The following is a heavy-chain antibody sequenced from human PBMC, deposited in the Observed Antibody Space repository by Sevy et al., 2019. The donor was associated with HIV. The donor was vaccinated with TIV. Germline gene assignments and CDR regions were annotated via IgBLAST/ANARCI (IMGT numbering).Heavy chain of an antibody. Sequence: GGSLRLSCAASGFTFSSYSMNWVRQAPGKGLEWASYISSSSSTIYYADAVKGRFTISRDNAKNSLYLQMNSLRDEDTAVYYCALPAYSSGWYYYYGMDVWGQGTTVTVSS. V-gene: IGHV3-48*02. D-gene: IGHD6-19*01. CDR1: GFTFSSYS. CDR3: ALPAYSSGWYYYYGMDV. J-gene: IGHJ6*02. CDR2: ISSSSSTI.